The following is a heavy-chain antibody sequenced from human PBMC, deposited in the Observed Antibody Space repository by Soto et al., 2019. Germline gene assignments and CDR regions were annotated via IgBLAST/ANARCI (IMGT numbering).Heavy chain of an antibody. CDR1: GFTFSSYG. J-gene: IGHJ6*01. CDR3: ARASDYTYYYYGMDV. D-gene: IGHD4-4*01. V-gene: IGHV3-30*03. Sequence: QVQLVESGGGVVQPGRSLRLSCAASGFTFSSYGMHWVRQAPGKGLEWVAVISYDGSNKYYADSVKGRFTISRDNSKNTLYLQMNSLRAEDTAVYYCARASDYTYYYYGMDVW. CDR2: ISYDGSNK.